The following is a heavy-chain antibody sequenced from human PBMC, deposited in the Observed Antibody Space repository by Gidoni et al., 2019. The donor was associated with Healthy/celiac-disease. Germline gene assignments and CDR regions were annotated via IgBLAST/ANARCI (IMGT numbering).Heavy chain of an antibody. CDR2: IYYSGST. J-gene: IGHJ4*02. CDR3: ARHERFLELRAFDY. Sequence: QLQLQESGPGLVKPSETLSLTCTVSGGSISSSSYYWGWIRQPPGKGLEWIGSIYYSGSTYYTPSLKSRVTISVDTSKNQFSLKLSAVTAADTAVYYCARHERFLELRAFDYWGQGTLVTVSS. CDR1: GGSISSSSYY. V-gene: IGHV4-39*01. D-gene: IGHD3-3*01.